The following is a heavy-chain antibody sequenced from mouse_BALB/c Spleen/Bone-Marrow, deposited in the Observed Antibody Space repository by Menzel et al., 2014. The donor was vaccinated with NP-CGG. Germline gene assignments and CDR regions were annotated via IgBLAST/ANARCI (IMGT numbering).Heavy chain of an antibody. V-gene: IGHV1S56*01. J-gene: IGHJ4*01. CDR3: ARSLITTVVANYAMDY. D-gene: IGHD1-1*01. CDR1: GCTFTSYY. CDR2: IYPGNVNT. Sequence: VQLVESGPELVKPGASVRISCKASGCTFTSYYIHWVKQRPGQGLEWIGWIYPGNVNTKYNEKFKGKATLTADKSSSTAYMQLSSLTSEDSAVYFCARSLITTVVANYAMDYWGQGTSVTVSS.